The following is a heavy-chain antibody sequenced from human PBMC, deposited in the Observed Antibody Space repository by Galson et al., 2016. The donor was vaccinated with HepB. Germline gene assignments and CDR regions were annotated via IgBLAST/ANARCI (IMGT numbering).Heavy chain of an antibody. CDR2: ISGSSTSI. CDR3: ARDKTYADYDGLFDY. D-gene: IGHD4-17*01. Sequence: SLRLSCAASGFTFSSYSMNWVRQAPGKGLEWVSYISGSSTSIIYADSVKGRYTISRDNAKNSLYLQMNSLRDEDTAVYYCARDKTYADYDGLFDYWGQGTRVTVSS. CDR1: GFTFSSYS. J-gene: IGHJ4*02. V-gene: IGHV3-48*02.